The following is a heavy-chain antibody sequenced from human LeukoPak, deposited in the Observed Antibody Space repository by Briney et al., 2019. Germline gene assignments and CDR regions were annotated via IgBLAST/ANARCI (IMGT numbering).Heavy chain of an antibody. CDR2: INPNSGGT. CDR1: GYTFTGYY. D-gene: IGHD2-15*01. Sequence: ASVKVSCKASGYTFTGYYMHWVRQAPGQGLEWMGWINPNSGGTKYAQKFQGRVTMTRDTSISTAYMELSRLTSDDTAVYYCASQVVAASRRTNWFDPWGQGTLVTVSS. V-gene: IGHV1-2*02. J-gene: IGHJ5*02. CDR3: ASQVVAASRRTNWFDP.